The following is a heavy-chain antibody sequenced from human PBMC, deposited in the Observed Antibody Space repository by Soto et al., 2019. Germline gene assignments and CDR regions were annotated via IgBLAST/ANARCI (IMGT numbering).Heavy chain of an antibody. D-gene: IGHD2-21*01. Sequence: PGESLKISCKGSGYSFTSYWISWVRQMPGKGLEWMGRIDPSDSYTNYSPSFQGHVTISADKSINTAYLQWSSLKASDTAMYFCASVQCFGERHNAYDNLRHGTTVT. CDR1: GYSFTSYW. J-gene: IGHJ3*02. CDR2: IDPSDSYT. CDR3: ASVQCFGERHNAYDN. V-gene: IGHV5-10-1*01.